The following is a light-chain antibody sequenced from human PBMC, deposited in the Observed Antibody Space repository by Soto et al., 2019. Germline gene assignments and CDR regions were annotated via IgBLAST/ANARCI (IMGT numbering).Light chain of an antibody. Sequence: EIVMTQSPATLSVSPGERATLSCRASQSVSSYLAWYQQKPGQAPRLLIYGASTRATGLPARFSGSGSGTQFTLTISSLEPEDFAVYYCQQRSNWPPTFGQGTKVDIK. CDR1: QSVSSY. CDR3: QQRSNWPPT. CDR2: GAS. V-gene: IGKV3-11*01. J-gene: IGKJ1*01.